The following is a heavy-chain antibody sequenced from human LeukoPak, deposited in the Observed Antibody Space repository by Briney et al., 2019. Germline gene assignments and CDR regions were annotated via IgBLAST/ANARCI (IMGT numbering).Heavy chain of an antibody. CDR2: IIPIFGTA. Sequence: GASVKVSCKASGGTFSSYAISWVRQAPGQGLEWMGGIIPIFGTANYAQKFQGRVTITADESTSTAYMELSSLRSEDTAVYYCARDGSADIVVVPAAMIPYYYYYGMDVWGQGTTVTVSS. D-gene: IGHD2-2*01. CDR3: ARDGSADIVVVPAAMIPYYYYYGMDV. J-gene: IGHJ6*02. V-gene: IGHV1-69*13. CDR1: GGTFSSYA.